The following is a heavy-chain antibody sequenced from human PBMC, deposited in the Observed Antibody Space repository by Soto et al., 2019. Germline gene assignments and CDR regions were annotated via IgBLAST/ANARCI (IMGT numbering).Heavy chain of an antibody. D-gene: IGHD2-21*02. CDR1: GGSVSNNNYY. J-gene: IGHJ4*02. V-gene: IGHV4-61*01. CDR2: IYYTGSA. CDR3: ARDLRPYGVTAFDY. Sequence: SETLSLTCTVSGGSVSNNNYYWTWIRQPPGKGLEWIGCIYYTGSANYNPSLKSRVTISVDTSKNQFSLKLNSVTAADTAMYYCARDLRPYGVTAFDYWGQGALVTSPQ.